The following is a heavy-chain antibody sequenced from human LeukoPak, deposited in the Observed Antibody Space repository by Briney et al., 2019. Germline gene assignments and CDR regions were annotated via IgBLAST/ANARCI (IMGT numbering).Heavy chain of an antibody. CDR3: ARALRIYYYFDY. J-gene: IGHJ4*02. Sequence: GGSLRLSCAASGFTFSSYWMNWVRQAPGKGLEWVANIRQDGSEKYYVDSVKGRFTISRDNAKKSLYLQLNSLRAEDTAVYYCARALRIYYYFDYWGQGTLVTVSS. D-gene: IGHD1-26*01. CDR1: GFTFSSYW. V-gene: IGHV3-7*03. CDR2: IRQDGSEK.